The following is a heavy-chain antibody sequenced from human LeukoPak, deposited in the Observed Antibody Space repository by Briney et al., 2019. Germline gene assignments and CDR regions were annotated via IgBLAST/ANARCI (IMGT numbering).Heavy chain of an antibody. CDR3: SAGPSGWTEFFRH. D-gene: IGHD6-19*01. Sequence: PGGSLRLSCAASGFTFSGSAMHWVRQASGKGLEWVGRIRSKANSYATAYAASVKGRFTISRDDSKNTAYLQMNSLKTEDTAIYYCSAGPSGWTEFFRHWGQGTLVTVSS. V-gene: IGHV3-73*01. CDR2: IRSKANSYAT. J-gene: IGHJ1*01. CDR1: GFTFSGSA.